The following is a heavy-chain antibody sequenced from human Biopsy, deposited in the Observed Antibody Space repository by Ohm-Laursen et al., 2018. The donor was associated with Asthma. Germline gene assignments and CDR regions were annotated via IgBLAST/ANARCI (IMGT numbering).Heavy chain of an antibody. V-gene: IGHV3-53*01. J-gene: IGHJ4*02. Sequence: SLRLSCAASGFTVSRDHMFWVRQAPGKGLEWVSVIYSGGTSHTADSVRGRFTISRDFSKNTLHLQMHSLRAEDTAVYYCARGDSSNWSHYYFDYWAREPWSPSPQ. CDR3: ARGDSSNWSHYYFDY. CDR1: GFTVSRDH. CDR2: IYSGGTS. D-gene: IGHD3-22*01.